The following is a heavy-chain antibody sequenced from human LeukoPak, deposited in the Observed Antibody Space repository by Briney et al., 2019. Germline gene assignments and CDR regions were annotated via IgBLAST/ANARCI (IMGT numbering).Heavy chain of an antibody. J-gene: IGHJ3*02. V-gene: IGHV1-8*01. D-gene: IGHD5-12*01. Sequence: ASVKVSCKASGYTFTSYDINWVRQATGQGLEWMGWMNPNSGNTGYAQKFQGRVTMTRNTSISTAYMELSSLRSEDTAVYYCARNSGYDYRDAFDIWGQGTMVTVSS. CDR1: GYTFTSYD. CDR3: ARNSGYDYRDAFDI. CDR2: MNPNSGNT.